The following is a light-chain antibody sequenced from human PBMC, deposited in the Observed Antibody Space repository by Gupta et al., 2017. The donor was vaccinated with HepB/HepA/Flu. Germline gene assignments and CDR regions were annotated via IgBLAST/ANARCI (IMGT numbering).Light chain of an antibody. Sequence: DIPMTQSPSSLSASIADRVTSTCRASHSISNYLNWYQQKPGKAPNLIIYAASRGHSGVPSRFSGSGAGKVFTHTSSRRQHEVCVNYYGQQSYTTLTFGRGTKVDIK. J-gene: IGKJ3*01. CDR2: AAS. CDR1: HSISNY. CDR3: QQSYTTLT. V-gene: IGKV1-39*01.